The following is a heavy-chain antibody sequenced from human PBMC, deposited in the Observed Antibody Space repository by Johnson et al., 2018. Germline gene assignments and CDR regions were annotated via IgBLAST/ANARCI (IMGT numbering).Heavy chain of an antibody. Sequence: VQLQESGGGLVQPGRSLRLSCTASGFTFGDYAMSWFRQAPGKGLEWVGFIRNKAYGGTTEYAASVKGRFTITRDDSKRIAYLQRNSLRAEDTAVYDCAKDRWPDAFDIWGQGTMVTVSS. D-gene: IGHD2-15*01. CDR3: AKDRWPDAFDI. CDR1: GFTFGDYA. CDR2: IRNKAYGGTT. V-gene: IGHV3-49*03. J-gene: IGHJ3*02.